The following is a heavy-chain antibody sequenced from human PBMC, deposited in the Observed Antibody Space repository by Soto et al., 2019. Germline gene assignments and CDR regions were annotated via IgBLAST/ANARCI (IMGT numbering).Heavy chain of an antibody. V-gene: IGHV4-59*08. CDR1: GGSISSYY. D-gene: IGHD4-17*01. J-gene: IGHJ4*02. CDR2: IYYSGST. Sequence: SETLSLTCTVSGGSISSYYWSWIRQPPGKGLEWIGYIYYSGSTNYNPSLKSRVTISVDTSKNQFSLKLSSVTAADTAVYYCARSRGYYGAKTFDYWGQGTLVTVSS. CDR3: ARSRGYYGAKTFDY.